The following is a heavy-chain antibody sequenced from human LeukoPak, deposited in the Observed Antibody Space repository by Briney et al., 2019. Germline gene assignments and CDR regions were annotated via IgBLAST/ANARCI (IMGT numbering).Heavy chain of an antibody. CDR1: GGPLNSYY. Sequence: SETLSLTCTVSGGPLNSYYWSWIRQPAGKGLEWIGRIYSSGSTNYNPSLKSRVSMSVDTSKNQFSLKLTSVTAADTALYYCARGGKATVVTMWGQGILVTVSS. J-gene: IGHJ4*02. CDR3: ARGGKATVVTM. CDR2: IYSSGST. V-gene: IGHV4-4*07. D-gene: IGHD4-23*01.